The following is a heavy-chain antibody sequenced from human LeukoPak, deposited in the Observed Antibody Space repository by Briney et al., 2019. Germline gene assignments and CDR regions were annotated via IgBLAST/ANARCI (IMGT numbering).Heavy chain of an antibody. CDR2: ISYHGTNE. CDR3: AKALDGYDFWSGYNYMDV. Sequence: PGGSLRLSCEASGFSVSSNYLSWVRQAPGKGLEWVAVISYHGTNENYADSVKGRFTISRDNSKNTLYLQMNSLRAEDTAVYYCAKALDGYDFWSGYNYMDVWGKGTTVTVSS. V-gene: IGHV3-30*18. J-gene: IGHJ6*03. CDR1: GFSVSSNY. D-gene: IGHD3-3*01.